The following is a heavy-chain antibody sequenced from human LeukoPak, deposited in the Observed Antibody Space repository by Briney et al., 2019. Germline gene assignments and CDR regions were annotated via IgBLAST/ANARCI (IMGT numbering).Heavy chain of an antibody. V-gene: IGHV3-30*02. D-gene: IGHD2-2*01. CDR3: AKEYCSSTSCYNWFDP. J-gene: IGHJ5*02. CDR1: GFTFSSYG. Sequence: GGSLRLSCVASGFTFSSYGMHWVRQAPGKGLEWVAFIRYDGSNKYYADSVKGRFTISRDNSKNTLYLQMNSLRAEDTAVYYCAKEYCSSTSCYNWFDPWGQGTLVTVSS. CDR2: IRYDGSNK.